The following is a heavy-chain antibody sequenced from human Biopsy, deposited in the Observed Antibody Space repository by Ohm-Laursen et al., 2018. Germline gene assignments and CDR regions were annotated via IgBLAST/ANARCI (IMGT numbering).Heavy chain of an antibody. J-gene: IGHJ5*01. CDR3: ARETPTGIPFNWFGS. V-gene: IGHV6-1*01. CDR1: GDLVSSNDAA. Sequence: SETLSLTCAVSGDLVSSNDAAWNRLRQSPSRGLEWLGTPYYRTKWYTDYAICVTSRITISAETSKNQVSLQLTSVTPEDTAVFYCARETPTGIPFNWFGSWGQGALVTVSS. CDR2: PYYRTKWYT. D-gene: IGHD1-1*01.